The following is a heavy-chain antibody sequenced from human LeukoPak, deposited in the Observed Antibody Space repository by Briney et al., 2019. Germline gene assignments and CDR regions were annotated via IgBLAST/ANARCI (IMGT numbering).Heavy chain of an antibody. V-gene: IGHV5-51*01. J-gene: IGHJ4*02. CDR1: GYSFTSYW. D-gene: IGHD5-18*01. Sequence: PGESLKISCKASGYSFTSYWIGWVRQMPGKGLEWMWIIDPSDSETRYTPSFQGQVIISVDKSLTTAYLQWNSLRASDTAMYYCARQTAMGRSGDYWGQGTLVTVSS. CDR3: ARQTAMGRSGDY. CDR2: IDPSDSET.